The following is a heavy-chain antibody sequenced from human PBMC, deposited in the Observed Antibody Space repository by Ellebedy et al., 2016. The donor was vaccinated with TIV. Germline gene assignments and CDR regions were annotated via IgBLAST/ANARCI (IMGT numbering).Heavy chain of an antibody. CDR1: GFTFSRFW. D-gene: IGHD3-22*01. V-gene: IGHV3-7*03. Sequence: GESLKISCAASGFTFSRFWMNWVRQAPGKGLEWVAKIKEDGSEKYYVDSVKGRFTISRDNDKNSLYLQMNSLRAEDTAVYYCARQGDYDSGYGMDLWGQGTTVTASS. CDR3: ARQGDYDSGYGMDL. CDR2: IKEDGSEK. J-gene: IGHJ6*02.